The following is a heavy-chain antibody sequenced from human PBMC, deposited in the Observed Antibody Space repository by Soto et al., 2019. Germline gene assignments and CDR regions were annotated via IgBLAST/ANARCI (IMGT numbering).Heavy chain of an antibody. CDR1: GFTFSSYS. D-gene: IGHD3-10*01. CDR3: ARDYFGSGSYPDTFDY. CDR2: IGSSSKSTI. Sequence: GGSLRLSCAASGFTFSSYSMNWVRQAPGKGLEWVSYIGSSSKSTIYYTDSVRGRFTISRDNAKNSLYLQMNSLRDEDTAVYYCARDYFGSGSYPDTFDYWGQGTLVTVSS. J-gene: IGHJ4*02. V-gene: IGHV3-48*02.